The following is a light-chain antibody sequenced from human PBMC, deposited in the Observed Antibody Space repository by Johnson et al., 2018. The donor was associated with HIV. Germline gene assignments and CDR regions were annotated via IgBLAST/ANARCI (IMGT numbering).Light chain of an antibody. Sequence: QSVLTQPPSVSAAPGQNVTISCSGNSSNIGNNYVSWYQQLPGTAPKLLIYQNTWRPSWIPDRFSGSTSGASATLAIPGLQTGDEADYYCGTWDNSLKAEVFGTGTKVTVL. CDR1: SSNIGNNY. V-gene: IGLV1-51*02. J-gene: IGLJ1*01. CDR3: GTWDNSLKAEV. CDR2: QNT.